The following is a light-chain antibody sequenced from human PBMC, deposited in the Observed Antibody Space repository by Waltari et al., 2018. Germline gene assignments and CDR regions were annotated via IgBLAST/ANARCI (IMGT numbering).Light chain of an antibody. CDR1: QSVSSY. CDR3: QQRSNWPPYT. Sequence: EIVLPQSPATLSLSPGERATLSCRASQSVSSYLAWYQQKPGPAPRLLIYDASNRATGIPARFSGSGSGTDFTLTISSLEPEDFAVYYCQQRSNWPPYTFGQGTKLEIK. V-gene: IGKV3-11*01. CDR2: DAS. J-gene: IGKJ2*01.